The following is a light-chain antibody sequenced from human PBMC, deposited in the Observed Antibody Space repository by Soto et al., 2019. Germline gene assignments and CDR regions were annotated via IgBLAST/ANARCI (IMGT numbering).Light chain of an antibody. CDR3: QQSYNSPQT. CDR1: HTIMTY. V-gene: IGKV1-39*01. J-gene: IGKJ1*01. CDR2: AAS. Sequence: DVQTTQSTSSQSASVGGEVTITCRASHTIMTYLNWYQLKPGKPPRLLIYAASSLQSGVPSRFSGSGSGTDFTLTSNSLQPEDFATYSCQQSYNSPQTVGQGTKVEI.